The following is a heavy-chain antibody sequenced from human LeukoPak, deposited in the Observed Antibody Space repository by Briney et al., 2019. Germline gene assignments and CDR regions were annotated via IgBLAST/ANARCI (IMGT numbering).Heavy chain of an antibody. Sequence: APVTVSYTTSGYTFTNYGISWVRQAPGQGLEWMGWISAYNGNTNSAQKLQGRVTMTTDTSTSTAYMELRSLRSDDTAVYYCAREHFSIAASGSFGPWGQGTLVTVSS. CDR1: GYTFTNYG. J-gene: IGHJ5*02. D-gene: IGHD6-6*01. CDR3: AREHFSIAASGSFGP. CDR2: ISAYNGNT. V-gene: IGHV1-18*01.